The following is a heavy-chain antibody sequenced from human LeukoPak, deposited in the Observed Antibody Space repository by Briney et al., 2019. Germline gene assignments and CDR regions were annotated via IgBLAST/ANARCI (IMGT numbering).Heavy chain of an antibody. D-gene: IGHD3-10*01. Sequence: PSETLSLTCAVYGGSFSGYYWSWIRQPPGKGLEWIGEINHSGSTNYNPSLKSRVTISVDTSKNQFSLKLSSVTAADTAVYYCARRGKMVQPTYYYYMHVWGKGTTVTVSS. CDR3: ARRGKMVQPTYYYYMHV. CDR1: GGSFSGYY. V-gene: IGHV4-34*01. CDR2: INHSGST. J-gene: IGHJ6*03.